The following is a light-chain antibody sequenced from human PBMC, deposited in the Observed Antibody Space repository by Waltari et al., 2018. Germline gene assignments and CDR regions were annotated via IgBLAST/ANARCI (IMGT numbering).Light chain of an antibody. CDR3: QQYNFHSPWT. Sequence: DIQMTQSPFTLSASVGDRVTITCRASQTIKDYVAWYQHKPGKAPELLSYGASRLESGVPPRFSGSGFGTEFTLTISSLQPDDFATYYCQQYNFHSPWTFGQGTKVEIK. CDR1: QTIKDY. J-gene: IGKJ1*01. V-gene: IGKV1-5*03. CDR2: GAS.